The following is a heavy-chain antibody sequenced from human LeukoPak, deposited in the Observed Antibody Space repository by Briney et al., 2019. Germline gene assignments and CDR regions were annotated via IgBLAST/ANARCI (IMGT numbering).Heavy chain of an antibody. D-gene: IGHD6-13*01. CDR2: ISGYNGET. V-gene: IGHV1-18*01. J-gene: IGHJ4*02. CDR1: GYDFKTYA. Sequence: ASVKVSCKSSGYDFKTYAVSWVRQAPGQGLEWMGWISGYNGETEYAPNFRDRVTMTTDTSTSTAYIEMRSLSLGDTAVYFCARGGGQTSTWRSFDLWGQGTLVIVSS. CDR3: ARGGGQTSTWRSFDL.